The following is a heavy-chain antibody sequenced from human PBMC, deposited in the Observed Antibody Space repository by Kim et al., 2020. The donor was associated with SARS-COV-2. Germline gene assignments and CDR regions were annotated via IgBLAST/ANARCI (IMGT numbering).Heavy chain of an antibody. Sequence: TPSLKSRVTISVDTSKNQFSLKLSSVTAADTAVYYCAGGKEWFPDAFDIWGQGTMVTVSS. V-gene: IGHV4-59*09. CDR3: AGGKEWFPDAFDI. J-gene: IGHJ3*02. D-gene: IGHD3-3*01.